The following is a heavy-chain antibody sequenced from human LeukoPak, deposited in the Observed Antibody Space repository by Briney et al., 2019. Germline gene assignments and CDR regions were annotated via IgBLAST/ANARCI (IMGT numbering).Heavy chain of an antibody. Sequence: SETLSLTCTVSGGSISSSSYYWGWIRQPPGKGLEWIGSIYYSGSTYYNPSLKSRVTISVDTSKNQFSLKLSSVTAADTAVYYCARHGPYSSSFDYWGQGTLVTVSS. CDR1: GGSISSSSYY. CDR3: ARHGPYSSSFDY. D-gene: IGHD6-6*01. V-gene: IGHV4-39*01. J-gene: IGHJ4*02. CDR2: IYYSGST.